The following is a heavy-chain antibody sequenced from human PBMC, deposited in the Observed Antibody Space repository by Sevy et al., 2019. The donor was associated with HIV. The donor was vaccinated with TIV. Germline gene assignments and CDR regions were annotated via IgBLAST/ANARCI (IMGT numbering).Heavy chain of an antibody. J-gene: IGHJ4*02. V-gene: IGHV3-15*01. CDR3: TTDGVVVPAAPYYFDY. CDR1: GFTFSNAW. Sequence: GGSLRLSCAASGFTFSNAWMSWVRQAPGKGLEWVGRIKSKTGGGTTDYAAPVKGRFTISRDDSKNTLYLQMNSLKTEDTAVYYCTTDGVVVPAAPYYFDYWGQGTLVTVSS. CDR2: IKSKTGGGTT. D-gene: IGHD2-2*01.